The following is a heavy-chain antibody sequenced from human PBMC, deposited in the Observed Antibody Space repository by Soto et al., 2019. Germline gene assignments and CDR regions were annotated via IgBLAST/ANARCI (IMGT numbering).Heavy chain of an antibody. CDR1: GFTFSNYG. CDR3: ARDPYSSGLNGMDV. Sequence: QTGGSLRLSCAASGFTFSNYGMHWVRQAPGKGLEWVAIIWYDGGNKYYADSVKGRFTISRDNSKNTLYLQMNSLRAEDTAVYYCARDPYSSGLNGMDVWGQGTTVTVSS. CDR2: IWYDGGNK. V-gene: IGHV3-33*01. J-gene: IGHJ6*02. D-gene: IGHD6-19*01.